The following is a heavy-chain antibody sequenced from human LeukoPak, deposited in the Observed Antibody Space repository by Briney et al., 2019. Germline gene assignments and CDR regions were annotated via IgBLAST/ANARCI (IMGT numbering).Heavy chain of an antibody. V-gene: IGHV3-7*01. CDR2: IKKDGSEE. CDR1: GFTLNSYL. J-gene: IGHJ3*01. D-gene: IGHD1-14*01. Sequence: GGSLRLSCAASGFTLNSYLMSWVRQAPGRALEWVANIKKDGSEENYLDSVKGRFTVSRDNAKNSLYLQMNSLRGEDTAVYYCARSNPNRNALDLWGQGTMVTISS. CDR3: ARSNPNRNALDL.